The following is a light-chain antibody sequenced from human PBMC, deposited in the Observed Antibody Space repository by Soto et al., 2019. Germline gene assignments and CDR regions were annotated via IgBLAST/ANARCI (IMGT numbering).Light chain of an antibody. CDR3: QRYNNWPLT. Sequence: EIVMTQSPATLSVSPGERATLSCRASQSVNTNVAWYQQEPGQAPRLLIYGASTRATGIPARFSGSVSGTEFALTISSLQSEDFAVYYCQRYNNWPLTFGGGTKVDIK. CDR2: GAS. V-gene: IGKV3D-15*01. J-gene: IGKJ4*01. CDR1: QSVNTN.